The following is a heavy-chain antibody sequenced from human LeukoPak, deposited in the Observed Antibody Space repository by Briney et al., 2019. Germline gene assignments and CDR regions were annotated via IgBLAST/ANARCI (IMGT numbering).Heavy chain of an antibody. J-gene: IGHJ5*02. Sequence: ASVKVSCRASGYTFAIYGISWVRQAPGQGLEWMAWISPYDGDTNYAQNFEGRVTMTTETSTSTAYMELRSLRSDDTAIYYCARDYCTRGGDCYKEDLFDPWGQGTLVTVSS. CDR3: ARDYCTRGGDCYKEDLFDP. CDR2: ISPYDGDT. CDR1: GYTFAIYG. V-gene: IGHV1-18*01. D-gene: IGHD2-21*02.